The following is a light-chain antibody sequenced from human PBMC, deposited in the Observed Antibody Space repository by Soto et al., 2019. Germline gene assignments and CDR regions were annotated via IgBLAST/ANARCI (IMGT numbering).Light chain of an antibody. Sequence: AIQMTQSPSSLSASEGDRVNITCRASRYIRSDLSWYQQRPGQAPKVLIYGAYSSQSGVPSRFSGSGYGTDFTLSISSLQPEDFATYFCLQDYNYPWTFGQGTKVDIK. CDR1: RYIRSD. CDR2: GAY. J-gene: IGKJ1*01. V-gene: IGKV1-6*01. CDR3: LQDYNYPWT.